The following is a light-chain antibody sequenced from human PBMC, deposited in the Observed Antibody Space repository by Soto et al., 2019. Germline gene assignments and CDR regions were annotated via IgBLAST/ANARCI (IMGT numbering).Light chain of an antibody. J-gene: IGKJ1*01. CDR2: GAS. CDR3: QQYNNWPRT. CDR1: QSVSSK. V-gene: IGKV3-15*01. Sequence: EIVMTQSPATLSVPPGERATLSCRASQSVSSKLAWYQQKPGQPPRLLIYGASTRATGIPARFSGSGSGTEFTLTISSLQSEDFAVYYCQQYNNWPRTFGQGTKVDIK.